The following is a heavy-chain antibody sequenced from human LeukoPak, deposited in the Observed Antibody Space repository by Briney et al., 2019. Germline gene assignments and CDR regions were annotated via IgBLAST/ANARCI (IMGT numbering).Heavy chain of an antibody. D-gene: IGHD2-2*01. CDR1: GFTFSSYA. V-gene: IGHV3-30*04. CDR2: ISYDGSNK. J-gene: IGHJ5*02. CDR3: ARANLPLDDQNWFDP. Sequence: GGSLRLPCAASGFTFSSYAMHWVRQAPGKGLEWVAVISYDGSNKYYADSVKGRFTISRDNSKNTLYLQMNSLRAEDTAVYYCARANLPLDDQNWFDPWGQGTLVTVSS.